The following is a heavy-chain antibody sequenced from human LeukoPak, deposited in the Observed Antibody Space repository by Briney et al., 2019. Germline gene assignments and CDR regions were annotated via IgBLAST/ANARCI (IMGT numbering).Heavy chain of an antibody. V-gene: IGHV4-34*01. CDR2: INHSGST. D-gene: IGHD2-8*01. Sequence: KPSETLSLTCAVYGGSFSGYYWSWIRQPPGKGLEWIGEINHSGSTNYNPSLKSRVITSVDTSKSQFSLRLTSVTAADTAVYYCATSNDAKIAPFDHWGQGALVTVCS. J-gene: IGHJ4*02. CDR1: GGSFSGYY. CDR3: ATSNDAKIAPFDH.